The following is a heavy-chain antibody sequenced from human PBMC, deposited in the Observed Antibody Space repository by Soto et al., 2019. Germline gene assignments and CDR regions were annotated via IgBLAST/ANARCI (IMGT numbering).Heavy chain of an antibody. Sequence: SETLSLTCTVSGGSISSSSYYWGWIRQPPGKGLEWIGSIYYSGSTYYNPSLKSRVTISVDTYKNQFSLKVSSVTAADTAVYYCATGAYYDFWTGSYSYYMDVWGKGTTVTVSS. D-gene: IGHD3-3*01. J-gene: IGHJ6*03. CDR1: GGSISSSSYY. CDR3: ATGAYYDFWTGSYSYYMDV. V-gene: IGHV4-39*01. CDR2: IYYSGST.